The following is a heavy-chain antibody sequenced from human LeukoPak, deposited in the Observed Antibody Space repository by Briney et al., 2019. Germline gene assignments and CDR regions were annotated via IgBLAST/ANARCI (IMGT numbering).Heavy chain of an antibody. CDR3: ARGGVGLVIIPGWEYDYYGMDV. CDR2: ISRTTTYI. Sequence: GGSLRLSCAASGFTLSTYSMNWVRQAPGKGLEWVSSISRTTTYIYYADSVKGRFTISRDNAKNSLYLQMNSLRAEDTAVYFCARGGVGLVIIPGWEYDYYGMDVWGQGTTVTVSS. CDR1: GFTLSTYS. V-gene: IGHV3-21*01. D-gene: IGHD3/OR15-3a*01. J-gene: IGHJ6*02.